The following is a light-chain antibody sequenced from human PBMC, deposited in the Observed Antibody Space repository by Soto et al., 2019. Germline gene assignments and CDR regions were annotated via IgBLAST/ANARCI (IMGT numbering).Light chain of an antibody. Sequence: EIVLTQSPATLSLSRRERATLSCRASQSVSSYLSWYQQKPGHAPRLLIYDASNIATGIPARFSGSGSGTDFTLTISCLEPEDFALYYCQQRSNWPHTFGQGTRLEIK. CDR3: QQRSNWPHT. CDR1: QSVSSY. J-gene: IGKJ5*01. V-gene: IGKV3-11*01. CDR2: DAS.